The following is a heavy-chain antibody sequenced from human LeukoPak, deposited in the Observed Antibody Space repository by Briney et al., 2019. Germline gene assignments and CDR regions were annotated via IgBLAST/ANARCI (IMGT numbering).Heavy chain of an antibody. V-gene: IGHV4-61*02. CDR1: GGSISSGGYY. J-gene: IGHJ4*02. Sequence: SQTLSLTCTVSGGSISSGGYYWSWIRQPAGKGLEWIGRIYTSGSTNYNPSLKSRVTISVDTSKNQFSLKLSSVTAADTAVYYCARETANFDYWGQGTLVTVSS. D-gene: IGHD1-1*01. CDR3: ARETANFDY. CDR2: IYTSGST.